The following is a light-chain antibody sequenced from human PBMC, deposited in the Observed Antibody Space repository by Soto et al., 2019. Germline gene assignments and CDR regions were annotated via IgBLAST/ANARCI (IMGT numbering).Light chain of an antibody. CDR2: GSS. V-gene: IGKV3-11*01. J-gene: IGKJ4*01. Sequence: EIVLTQSPATLSLSPGERANLSCRASQSVGSSLAWYQQKPGQAPRLLIYGSSNRATGIPARFSGSVSGTDFTLTISSLEPEDFAVYYCQQRSNWPTFGGGTKVDIK. CDR3: QQRSNWPT. CDR1: QSVGSS.